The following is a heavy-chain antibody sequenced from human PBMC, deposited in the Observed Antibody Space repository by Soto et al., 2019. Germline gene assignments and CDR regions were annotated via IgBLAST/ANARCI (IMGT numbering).Heavy chain of an antibody. CDR2: IYSSGST. CDR1: GGSISNYY. CDR3: ARDHPHSYGVYYFDY. D-gene: IGHD5-18*01. Sequence: ETLSLACTVSGGSISNYYWNWSRQSPGKGLEWIGYIYSSGSTHYNPSLQNRVTISIDTSKNQVSLKVNSVTAADTAVYYCARDHPHSYGVYYFDYWGQGTPVTVSS. J-gene: IGHJ4*02. V-gene: IGHV4-59*01.